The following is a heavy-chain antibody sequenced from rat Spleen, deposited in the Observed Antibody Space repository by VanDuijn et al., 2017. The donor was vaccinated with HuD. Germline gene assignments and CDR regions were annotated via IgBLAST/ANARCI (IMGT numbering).Heavy chain of an antibody. Sequence: EVQLVESGGGLVQPGRSLKLSCAASGFTFSDYYMAWVRQDPKKGLEWVASITTTGGSIYYTESVKGRFTISRDNAKSTLYLQMDSLGSEDTATYYCARRHYGYTDYFDYWGQGVMVTVSS. J-gene: IGHJ2*01. D-gene: IGHD1-11*01. CDR2: ITTTGGSI. CDR3: ARRHYGYTDYFDY. V-gene: IGHV5-25*01. CDR1: GFTFSDYY.